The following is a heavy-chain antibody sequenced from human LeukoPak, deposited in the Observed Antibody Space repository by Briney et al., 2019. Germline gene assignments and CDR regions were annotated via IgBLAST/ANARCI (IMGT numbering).Heavy chain of an antibody. CDR3: ARGHSIEPYYYYYYMDV. J-gene: IGHJ6*03. Sequence: SETLSLTCAVYAGSFSGYYWSWIRQPPGKGLEWIGDINHSGSTNYNPSLKSRVTISVDTSKNQFSLKLSSVTAADTAVYYCARGHSIEPYYYYYYMDVWGKGTTVTVSS. CDR2: INHSGST. CDR1: AGSFSGYY. V-gene: IGHV4-34*01. D-gene: IGHD4-11*01.